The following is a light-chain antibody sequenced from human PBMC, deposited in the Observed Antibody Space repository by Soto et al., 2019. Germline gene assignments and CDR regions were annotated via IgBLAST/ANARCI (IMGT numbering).Light chain of an antibody. Sequence: DIAMIQSPSTLSASVGDRVTITCRASQSISSWLAWYQQKPGKAPKVLIYKASSLEGGVPSRFSGSGSGTEFTLTISSLQTDDFATYYCQQYNSYSRTFGQGTKVEVK. CDR2: KAS. CDR1: QSISSW. CDR3: QQYNSYSRT. J-gene: IGKJ1*01. V-gene: IGKV1-5*03.